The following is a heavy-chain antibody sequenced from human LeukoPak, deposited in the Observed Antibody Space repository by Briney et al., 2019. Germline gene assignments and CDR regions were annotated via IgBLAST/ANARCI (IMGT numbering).Heavy chain of an antibody. CDR2: ISYDGSNK. CDR3: ARERAVVVAHYAGAFDI. D-gene: IGHD2-15*01. V-gene: IGHV3-30*03. CDR1: GFTFSSYG. J-gene: IGHJ3*02. Sequence: PGGSLRLSCAASGFTFSSYGMHWVRQAPGKGLEWVAVISYDGSNKYYADSVKGRFTISRDNSKNTLYLQMNSLRAEDTAVYYCARERAVVVAHYAGAFDIWGQGTMVTVSS.